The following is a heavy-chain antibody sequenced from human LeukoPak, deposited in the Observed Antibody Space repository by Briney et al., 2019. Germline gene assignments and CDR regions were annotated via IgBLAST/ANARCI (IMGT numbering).Heavy chain of an antibody. CDR1: GYSISSGYY. CDR2: IYHSGST. Sequence: SETLSLTCAVSGYSISSGYYWGRIRQPPGKGLEWIGSIYHSGSTYYNPSLKSRVTISVDTSKNQFSLKLSSVTAADTAVYYCAADIVVVVAATSVHYYYYMDVWAKGPRSPSP. V-gene: IGHV4-38-2*01. J-gene: IGHJ6*03. D-gene: IGHD2-15*01. CDR3: AADIVVVVAATSVHYYYYMDV.